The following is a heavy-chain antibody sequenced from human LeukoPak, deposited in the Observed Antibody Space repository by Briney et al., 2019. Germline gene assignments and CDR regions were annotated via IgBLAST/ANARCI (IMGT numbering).Heavy chain of an antibody. J-gene: IGHJ6*03. CDR1: GGSISSYY. Sequence: SETLPLTCTVSGGSISSYYWSWIRQPPGKGLEWIGYIYYSGSTNYNPSLKSRVTISVDTSKNQFSLKLSSVTAADTAVYYCARDGGPYYYYYMDVWGKGTTVTVSS. D-gene: IGHD2-15*01. CDR2: IYYSGST. V-gene: IGHV4-59*01. CDR3: ARDGGPYYYYYMDV.